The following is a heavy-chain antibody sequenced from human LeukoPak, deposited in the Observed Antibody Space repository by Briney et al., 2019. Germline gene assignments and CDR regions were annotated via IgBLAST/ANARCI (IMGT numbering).Heavy chain of an antibody. CDR3: AKDDYGRSSPFYFDY. J-gene: IGHJ4*02. Sequence: GGSLRLSCAASGFTFRSFVMSWVRQAPGQGLEWISSISGGSGSTYYVDSVKGRFTISRDNSKNMLYLQMNSLRAEDTAVYYCAKDDYGRSSPFYFDYWGQGTLVTVSS. V-gene: IGHV3-23*01. CDR2: ISGGSGST. D-gene: IGHD4/OR15-4a*01. CDR1: GFTFRSFV.